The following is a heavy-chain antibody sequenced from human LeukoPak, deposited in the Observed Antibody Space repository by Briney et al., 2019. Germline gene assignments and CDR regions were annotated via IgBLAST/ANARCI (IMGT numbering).Heavy chain of an antibody. CDR3: ARRRGYSYGYTFDY. CDR2: IYYSGST. CDR1: GGSISSSGYY. J-gene: IGHJ4*02. Sequence: SETLSLTCTVSGGSISSSGYYWGWIRQPPGKGLEWIGSIYYSGSTYYNPSLKSRVTISVDTSKNQFSLKLSSVTAADTAVYYCARRRGYSYGYTFDYWGQGTLVTVSS. D-gene: IGHD5-18*01. V-gene: IGHV4-39*01.